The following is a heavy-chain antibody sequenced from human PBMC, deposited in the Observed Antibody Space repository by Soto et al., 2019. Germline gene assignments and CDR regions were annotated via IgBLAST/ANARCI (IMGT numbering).Heavy chain of an antibody. CDR2: IKQDGGDQ. J-gene: IGHJ4*02. CDR3: ARDEAVDY. V-gene: IGHV3-7*03. CDR1: GFTFSNYW. D-gene: IGHD6-13*01. Sequence: GGSLRLSCAASGFTFSNYWMSWVRQAPGKGLEWVANIKQDGGDQYYVDSVKGRFSISRDNAKNSLYLQMNSLRAEDTAVYYCARDEAVDYWGQGTLVTVSS.